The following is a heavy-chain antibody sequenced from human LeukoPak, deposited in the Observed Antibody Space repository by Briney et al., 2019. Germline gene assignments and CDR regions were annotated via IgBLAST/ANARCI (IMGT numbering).Heavy chain of an antibody. Sequence: SVKVSCKASGYTFTRYGISWVRQATGQGLEWMGWMNPNRGNTGYAQKFQARVTMTRNTSIRTAYMELSSLRSEDTAVYYCARVVGHVSIAVAGRHRHNWFDPWGQGTLATVSS. CDR2: MNPNRGNT. J-gene: IGHJ5*02. D-gene: IGHD6-19*01. V-gene: IGHV1-8*01. CDR3: ARVVGHVSIAVAGRHRHNWFDP. CDR1: GYTFTRYG.